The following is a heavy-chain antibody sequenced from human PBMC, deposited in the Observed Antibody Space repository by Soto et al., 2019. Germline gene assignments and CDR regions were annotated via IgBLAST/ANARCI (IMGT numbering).Heavy chain of an antibody. J-gene: IGHJ6*02. CDR2: IYPGDSDT. Sequence: LGESLKISCKGSGYSFTSYWIGWVRQMPGKGLEWMGIIYPGDSDTRYSPSFQGQVTISADKSISTAYLQWSSLKASDTAMYYCAGSSIAARASYYYYGMDVWGQGTTVTVSS. CDR3: AGSSIAARASYYYYGMDV. CDR1: GYSFTSYW. V-gene: IGHV5-51*01. D-gene: IGHD6-6*01.